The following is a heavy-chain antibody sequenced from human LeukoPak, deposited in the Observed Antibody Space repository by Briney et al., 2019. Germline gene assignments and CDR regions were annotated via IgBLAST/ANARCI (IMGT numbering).Heavy chain of an antibody. CDR3: ARFFSGGSCYSCRYFDY. J-gene: IGHJ4*02. D-gene: IGHD2-15*01. CDR1: GGSFSGYY. Sequence: PSETLSLTCAVYGGSFSGYYWSWIRQPPGKGLEWIGEINHSGSTNYNPSLKSRVAISVDTSKNQFSLKLSSVTAADTAVYYCARFFSGGSCYSCRYFDYWGQGTLVTVSS. CDR2: INHSGST. V-gene: IGHV4-34*01.